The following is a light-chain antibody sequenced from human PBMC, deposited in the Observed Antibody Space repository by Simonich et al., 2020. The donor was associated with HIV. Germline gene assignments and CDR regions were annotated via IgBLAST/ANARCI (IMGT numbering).Light chain of an antibody. V-gene: IGKV4-1*01. J-gene: IGKJ4*01. CDR2: WAS. CDR3: QQFNNYPLT. Sequence: DIVMTQSPDSLAVSLGERATINCKSSRNILYNSNNKNYLAWYQQKPGQPPNLLIYWASTRESGVPDRFSASGSGTDFTLTISSLQAEDFATYYCQQFNNYPLTFGGGTKVEIK. CDR1: RNILYNSNNKNY.